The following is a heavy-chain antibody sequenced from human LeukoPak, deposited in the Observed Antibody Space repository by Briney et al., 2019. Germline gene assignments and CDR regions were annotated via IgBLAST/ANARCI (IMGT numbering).Heavy chain of an antibody. D-gene: IGHD3-10*01. V-gene: IGHV3-48*03. CDR3: ARRITRTMVRGVIITYYGMDV. CDR1: GFTFSSYE. Sequence: GGSLRLSCAASGFTFSSYEMNWVRQAPGKGLKWVSYISSSGSTIYYADSVKGRFTISRDNAKNSLYLQMNSLRAEDTAVYYCARRITRTMVRGVIITYYGMDVWGQGTTVTVSS. J-gene: IGHJ6*02. CDR2: ISSSGSTI.